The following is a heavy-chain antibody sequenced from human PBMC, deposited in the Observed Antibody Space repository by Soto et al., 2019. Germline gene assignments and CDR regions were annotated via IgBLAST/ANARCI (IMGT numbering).Heavy chain of an antibody. CDR3: ARGRRITMVRGGSTDY. V-gene: IGHV4-34*01. Sequence: SETLSLTCAVYGGSFSGYYWSWIRQPPGKGLEWIGEINHSGSTNYNPSLKSRVTISVDTSKNQFSLKLSSVTAADTAVYYCARGRRITMVRGGSTDYWGQGTLVTVSS. D-gene: IGHD3-10*01. J-gene: IGHJ4*02. CDR1: GGSFSGYY. CDR2: INHSGST.